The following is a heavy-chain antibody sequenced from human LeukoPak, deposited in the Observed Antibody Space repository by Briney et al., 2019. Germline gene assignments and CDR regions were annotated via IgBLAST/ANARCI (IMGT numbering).Heavy chain of an antibody. D-gene: IGHD6-13*01. Sequence: GGSLRLSCAASGFTFSTFAMIWVRQPPGKGLEWVSSIFPSGGEIHYADSVRGRFTISRDNFKNTLYLQMNSLRTEDTAVYYCAKGPPLSRIAAAANFDYWGQGTLVTVSS. V-gene: IGHV3-23*01. J-gene: IGHJ4*02. CDR2: IFPSGGEI. CDR1: GFTFSTFA. CDR3: AKGPPLSRIAAAANFDY.